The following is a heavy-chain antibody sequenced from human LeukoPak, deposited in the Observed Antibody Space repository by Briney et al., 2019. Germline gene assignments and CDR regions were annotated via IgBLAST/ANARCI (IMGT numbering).Heavy chain of an antibody. J-gene: IGHJ5*02. V-gene: IGHV4-59*01. CDR1: GGSITSSY. CDR2: IHYTGST. CDR3: ARDRYSAGDNWFDP. D-gene: IGHD3-9*01. Sequence: SETLSLTCTVSGGSITSSYWSWIRQSPGKGLEWIGYIHYTGSTNYNPSLKSRVTMLIDTSKSQFSLKLSSVTAADTAVYYCARDRYSAGDNWFDPWGQGTLVTVSS.